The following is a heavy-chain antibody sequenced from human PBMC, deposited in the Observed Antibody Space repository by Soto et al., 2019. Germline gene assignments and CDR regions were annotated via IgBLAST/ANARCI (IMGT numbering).Heavy chain of an antibody. V-gene: IGHV3-48*02. CDR1: GFTFSNYG. J-gene: IGHJ4*02. Sequence: EVQLVESGGGLVQPGGSLRLSCAASGFTFSNYGMNWVRQAPGKGLEWISYIGSSVGIIYSADSVKGRFTISRDNAKNSLYLQMNSLRDEDTAVYYCARGSYGQLEYWGQGTLVSVSS. CDR2: IGSSVGII. D-gene: IGHD4-17*01. CDR3: ARGSYGQLEY.